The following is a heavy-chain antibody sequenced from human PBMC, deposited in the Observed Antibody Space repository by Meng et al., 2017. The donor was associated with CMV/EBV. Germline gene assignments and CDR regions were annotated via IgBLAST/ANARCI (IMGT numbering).Heavy chain of an antibody. CDR2: IRGNGASA. Sequence: GESLKISCAASGFPFSSYAMSWVRQAPGKGLEWVSGIRGNGASADYADSVKGRFTISRDNSKNTLYLQMNSLRAEDTAVYYCAKESLRFLERVNWFDSWGLGTLVTVSS. J-gene: IGHJ5*01. D-gene: IGHD3-3*01. CDR1: GFPFSSYA. V-gene: IGHV3-23*01. CDR3: AKESLRFLERVNWFDS.